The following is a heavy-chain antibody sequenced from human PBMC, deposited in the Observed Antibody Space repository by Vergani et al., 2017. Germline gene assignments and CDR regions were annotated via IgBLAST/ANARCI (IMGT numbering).Heavy chain of an antibody. D-gene: IGHD1-26*01. CDR2: ISGDGGNT. J-gene: IGHJ6*02. V-gene: IGHV3-43*02. CDR1: GFTFDDYA. Sequence: EVHLVESGGGVVQPGGSLRLSCAASGFTFDDYAMHWVRQAPGKGLEWVSLISGDGGNTDYADSVKGRFTISRDNSKNSLYLQMNSLRSEDTVLYYCAKDKGGSIYYYYGMDVWGQGTTVTVSS. CDR3: AKDKGGSIYYYYGMDV.